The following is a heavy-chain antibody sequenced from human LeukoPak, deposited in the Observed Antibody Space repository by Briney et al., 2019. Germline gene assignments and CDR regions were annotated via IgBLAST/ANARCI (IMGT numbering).Heavy chain of an antibody. CDR2: ISGGGGA. V-gene: IGHV3-23*01. Sequence: GGSLRLSGAASGLTFSSYAMSWVRQAPGKGLDWVSAISGGGGAYYADSVKGRITISRDNSKNTLYLQMNSLRAEDTAIYYCAKSFAGAVAGSRGLDYWGQGTLATVSS. CDR1: GLTFSSYA. CDR3: AKSFAGAVAGSRGLDY. J-gene: IGHJ4*02. D-gene: IGHD6-19*01.